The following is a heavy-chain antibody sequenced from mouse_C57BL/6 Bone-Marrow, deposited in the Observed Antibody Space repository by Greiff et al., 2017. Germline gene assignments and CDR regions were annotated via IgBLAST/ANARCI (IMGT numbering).Heavy chain of an antibody. CDR3: ARGDYYGSSYGFDY. CDR1: GYTFTSYW. V-gene: IGHV1-64*01. J-gene: IGHJ2*01. Sequence: VKLQQPGAELVKPGASVKLSCKASGYTFTSYWMHWVKQRPGQGLEWIGMIHPNSGSTNYNEKFKSKATLTVDKSSSTAYMQLSSLTSEDSAVYYCARGDYYGSSYGFDYWGQGTTLTVSS. CDR2: IHPNSGST. D-gene: IGHD1-1*01.